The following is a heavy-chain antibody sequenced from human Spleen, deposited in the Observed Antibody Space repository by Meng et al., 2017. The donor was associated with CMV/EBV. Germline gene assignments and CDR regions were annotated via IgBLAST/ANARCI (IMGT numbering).Heavy chain of an antibody. D-gene: IGHD5-12*01. CDR1: GYTFTSYG. J-gene: IGHJ4*02. V-gene: IGHV1-18*01. Sequence: CKASGYTFTSYGISWVRQAPGQGLEWMGWISAYNGNTNYAQKLQGRVTMTTDTSTSTAYMELRSLRSDDTAVYYCARDHSGYDPNDYWGQGTLVTVSS. CDR3: ARDHSGYDPNDY. CDR2: ISAYNGNT.